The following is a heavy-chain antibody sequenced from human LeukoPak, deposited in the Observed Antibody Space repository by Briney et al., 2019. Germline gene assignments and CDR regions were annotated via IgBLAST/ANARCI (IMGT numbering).Heavy chain of an antibody. V-gene: IGHV4-34*01. CDR3: ASLYGSGFSLDY. CDR1: GGSFSGYY. J-gene: IGHJ4*02. Sequence: PSETLSLTCAVYGGSFSGYYWSWIRQPPGKGLEWIGEINHSGSTNYNPSLKSRLTISVDTSKKQFSLKLSSVTAADTAVYYCASLYGSGFSLDYWGQGTLVTVSS. D-gene: IGHD3-10*01. CDR2: INHSGST.